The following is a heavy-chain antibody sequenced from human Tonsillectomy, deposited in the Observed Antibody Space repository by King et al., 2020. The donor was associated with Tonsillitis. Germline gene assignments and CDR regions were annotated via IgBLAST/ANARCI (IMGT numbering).Heavy chain of an antibody. CDR2: ISGSGSGT. D-gene: IGHD6-19*01. CDR3: AKDGSVGNGWYYFDY. Sequence: VQLVESGGGLVQPGGSLRLSCAASEFTFSSYAMSWVRQAPGKGLEWVSGISGSGSGTYYADSVKRRFTISRDNSKNTLYLQMNSLRAEDTAVYYCAKDGSVGNGWYYFDYWGQGTLVTVSS. CDR1: EFTFSSYA. J-gene: IGHJ4*02. V-gene: IGHV3-23*04.